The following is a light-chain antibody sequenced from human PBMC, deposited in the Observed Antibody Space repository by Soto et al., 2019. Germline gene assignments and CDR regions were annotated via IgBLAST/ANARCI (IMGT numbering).Light chain of an antibody. CDR3: QQYSTYAT. CDR1: QSINNW. J-gene: IGKJ2*01. V-gene: IGKV1-5*01. CDR2: DAS. Sequence: DIPMTQSPSTLSASVGDRVTITCRASQSINNWLAWYQQKPGKGPKLLIYDASSLESGVPSRFSGSGSGTEFTLTISSLQPDDFATYYCQQYSTYATFGQGTKLEIK.